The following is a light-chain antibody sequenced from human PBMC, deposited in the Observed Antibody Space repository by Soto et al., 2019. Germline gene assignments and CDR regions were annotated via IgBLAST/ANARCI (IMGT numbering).Light chain of an antibody. Sequence: EIVLTQSPATLSLSPGERATLSCRASQSVSSYLAWYQQKPGQAPRLLIYDASNRATGIPARFSGSGSGTDFTLTISRLEPEDFALYYCQQHDILPITFGQGTRLEI. CDR2: DAS. CDR1: QSVSSY. V-gene: IGKV3-11*01. J-gene: IGKJ5*01. CDR3: QQHDILPIT.